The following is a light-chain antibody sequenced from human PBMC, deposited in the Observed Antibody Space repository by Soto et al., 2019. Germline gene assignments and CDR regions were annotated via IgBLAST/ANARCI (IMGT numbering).Light chain of an antibody. Sequence: QSALTQSASVSGSPGQSITISCTGTNSDVGGYNYVSWYQQHPGKAPKLMIYEVTNRPSGVSNRFSGSKSGNTASLTISGLQAEDEADYYCSSYTTSSTWVFGGGTQLTVL. CDR3: SSYTTSSTWV. CDR2: EVT. J-gene: IGLJ3*02. CDR1: NSDVGGYNY. V-gene: IGLV2-14*01.